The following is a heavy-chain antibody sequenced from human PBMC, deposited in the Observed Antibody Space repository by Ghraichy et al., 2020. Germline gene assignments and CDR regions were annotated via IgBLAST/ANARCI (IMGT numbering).Heavy chain of an antibody. J-gene: IGHJ4*02. CDR2: ITHDGNEK. CDR3: VRDYGRLVVAATRFDY. V-gene: IGHV3-30*04. D-gene: IGHD2-15*01. Sequence: GESLNISCAASGFTFSLYTFHWVRQAPGKGLEWVAAITHDGNEKYYIDSVKGRLTISRDNSKNTVYLQMNTLRAEDTAVYYCVRDYGRLVVAATRFDYWGQGTLVTVSS. CDR1: GFTFSLYT.